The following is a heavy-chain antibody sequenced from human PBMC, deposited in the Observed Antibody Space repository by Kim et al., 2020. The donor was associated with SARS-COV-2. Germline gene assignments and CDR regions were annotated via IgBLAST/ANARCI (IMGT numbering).Heavy chain of an antibody. CDR3: AKTGGWFDP. CDR2: IYSGGSST. D-gene: IGHD3-16*01. V-gene: IGHV3-23*03. Sequence: GGSLRLSCAASGFTFSSYAMSWVRQAPGKGLEWVSVIYSGGSSTYYADSVKGRFTISRDNSKNTLYLQMNSLRAEDTAVYYCAKTGGWFDPWGQGTLVTVPS. J-gene: IGHJ5*02. CDR1: GFTFSSYA.